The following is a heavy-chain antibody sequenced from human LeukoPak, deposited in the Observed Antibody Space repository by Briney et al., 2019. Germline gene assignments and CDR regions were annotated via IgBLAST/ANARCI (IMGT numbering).Heavy chain of an antibody. CDR2: ISLNGETT. V-gene: IGHV3-23*01. CDR3: ARSAVGTSCCTAVDY. D-gene: IGHD1-26*01. J-gene: IGHJ4*02. CDR1: GFSVSSFG. Sequence: GGSLRLSCAVSGFSVSSFGMSWVRQAPGKGLEWISAISLNGETTWYADSVKGRFTISRDNSKNTLYLQMNSLRAEDTAEYYCARSAVGTSCCTAVDYWGQGTLVTVSS.